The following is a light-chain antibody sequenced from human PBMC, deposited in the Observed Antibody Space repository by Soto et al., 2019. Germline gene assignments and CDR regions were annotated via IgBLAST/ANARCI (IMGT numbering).Light chain of an antibody. Sequence: IVLTQSPAPQSLSPEKRASLSSRASQNISNYLLWYQQKPGQAPRLLIYDVSSRTTGIPDRFSGSGSGTDFTLTISRLEPEDFAVYYCQQYGDSPTFGQGTKVDIK. CDR2: DVS. CDR1: QNISNY. V-gene: IGKV3-20*01. CDR3: QQYGDSPT. J-gene: IGKJ1*01.